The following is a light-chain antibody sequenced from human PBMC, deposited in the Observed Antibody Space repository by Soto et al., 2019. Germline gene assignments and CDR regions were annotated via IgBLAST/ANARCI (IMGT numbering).Light chain of an antibody. J-gene: IGLJ2*01. V-gene: IGLV2-11*01. CDR2: DVS. CDR1: SSDIGGYNF. Sequence: QSALTQPRSVSGSPGQSVTISCTGSSSDIGGYNFVSWYQQHPGKAPKLMIYDVSQRPSGVPDRFSGSKSGNTASLTISGLQAEDEADYSCCSYAGRYTLLFGGGTKVTVL. CDR3: CSYAGRYTLL.